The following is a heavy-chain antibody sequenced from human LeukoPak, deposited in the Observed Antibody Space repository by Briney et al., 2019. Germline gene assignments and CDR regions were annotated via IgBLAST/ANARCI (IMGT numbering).Heavy chain of an antibody. CDR3: ARRRAEGGSNGHYNWFDP. D-gene: IGHD6-13*01. V-gene: IGHV4-59*08. J-gene: IGHJ5*02. CDR1: GDSITSYY. CDR2: MSYSGST. Sequence: SETLSLTCTVSGDSITSYYWSWIRQPPGKGLEWIGSMSYSGSTIYNPSLKSRVTMSVDTTKNQFSLRLNSVTAADTAVYYCARRRAEGGSNGHYNWFDPWGQGTLVTVSS.